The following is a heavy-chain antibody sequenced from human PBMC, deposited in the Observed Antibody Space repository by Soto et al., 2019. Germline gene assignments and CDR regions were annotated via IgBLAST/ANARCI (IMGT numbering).Heavy chain of an antibody. V-gene: IGHV1-18*01. CDR1: GYTFSRYG. J-gene: IGHJ6*02. CDR2: ISTHNGKT. Sequence: QVQLVQSGGEVRKPGASVTVSCKASGYTFSRYGMSWVRQAPGQGLEWMGWISTHNGKTNYAQKFQDRVTMATVTSTSTVYVEVGILTFDDTAVYFCAREGDVPYYYYGMDVWGQGTTVSVSS. CDR3: AREGDVPYYYYGMDV. D-gene: IGHD3-10*01.